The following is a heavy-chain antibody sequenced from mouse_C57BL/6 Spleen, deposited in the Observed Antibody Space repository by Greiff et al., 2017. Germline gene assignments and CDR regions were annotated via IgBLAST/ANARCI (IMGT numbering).Heavy chain of an antibody. CDR3: ARITTVVATGWYFGV. CDR2: IDPSDSYT. J-gene: IGHJ1*03. D-gene: IGHD1-1*01. CDR1: GYTFTSYW. Sequence: QVQLKQPGAELVMPGASVKLSCKASGYTFTSYWMHWVKQRPGQGLEWIGEIDPSDSYTNYNQKFKGKSTLTVDKSSSTAYMQLSSLTSEDAAVYYCARITTVVATGWYFGVWGTGTTVTVSS. V-gene: IGHV1-69*01.